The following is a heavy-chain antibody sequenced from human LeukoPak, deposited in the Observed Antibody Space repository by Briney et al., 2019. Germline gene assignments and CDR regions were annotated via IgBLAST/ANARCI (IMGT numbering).Heavy chain of an antibody. CDR2: IFYSGNT. J-gene: IGHJ4*02. CDR1: GGSISSSTYY. D-gene: IGHD4-17*01. CDR3: ARHDYGDYNSFDY. V-gene: IGHV4-39*01. Sequence: SETLSLTCTVSGGSISSSTYYGGWIRQPPGKGLEWIGSIFYSGNTYYNPSLKSRVTISIDTSKNQFSLKLSSVTAADTAVYYCARHDYGDYNSFDYWGQGTLLTVSS.